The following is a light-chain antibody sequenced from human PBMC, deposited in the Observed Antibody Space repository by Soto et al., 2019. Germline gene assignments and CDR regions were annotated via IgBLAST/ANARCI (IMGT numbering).Light chain of an antibody. V-gene: IGKV1-27*01. J-gene: IGKJ5*01. CDR3: QKYNSAPSIT. Sequence: DIQMTQSPSSLSASVGDRVTITCRASQGISNYLAWYQQKPGKVPKLLIYAASTLQSGVPSRFSGSGSGTDFTLTISSLQPEDVATYYCQKYNSAPSITCGQGTRLEIK. CDR1: QGISNY. CDR2: AAS.